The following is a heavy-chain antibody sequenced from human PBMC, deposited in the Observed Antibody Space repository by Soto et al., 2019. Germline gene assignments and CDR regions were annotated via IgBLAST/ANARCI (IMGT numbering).Heavy chain of an antibody. V-gene: IGHV4-34*01. CDR1: GGSFRGYY. CDR2: INHSGST. CDR3: ARGYGRIFDY. D-gene: IGHD3-10*01. J-gene: IGHJ4*02. Sequence: ASESLCLPRAVYGGSFRGYYWSRIRQPPGKGLEWIGEINHSGSTNYNPSLKSRVTLSVDTSKHQFSLKLSSVTAADTAVYYCARGYGRIFDYWGQGTLVTVSS.